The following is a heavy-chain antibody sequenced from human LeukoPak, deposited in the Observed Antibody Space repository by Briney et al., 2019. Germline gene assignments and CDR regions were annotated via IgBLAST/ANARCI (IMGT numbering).Heavy chain of an antibody. CDR2: ISGSGGGT. CDR3: ARWSGDYKFDY. V-gene: IGHV3-23*01. CDR1: GFTFSNYA. D-gene: IGHD3-3*01. Sequence: GGSLRLSCVASGFTFSNYAMTRVRHVSGKGLEWVSGISGSGGGTYYAASVKGRFTISRDNSKDTLFLQMNSLRADDTALYYCARWSGDYKFDYWGQGTLATVSS. J-gene: IGHJ4*02.